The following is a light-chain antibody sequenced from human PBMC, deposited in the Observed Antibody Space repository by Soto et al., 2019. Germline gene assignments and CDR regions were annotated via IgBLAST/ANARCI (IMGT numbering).Light chain of an antibody. Sequence: QSVLTQPASVSGSPGQSINISCTGTSSDVGGYNYVSWYQQHPGKAPKLLIYDVSNRPSVVSNRFSGSKSGNTASLTISGLQAEDEADYYCNSYTSSSNLVFGGGTKLTVL. CDR1: SSDVGGYNY. CDR3: NSYTSSSNLV. CDR2: DVS. V-gene: IGLV2-14*01. J-gene: IGLJ3*02.